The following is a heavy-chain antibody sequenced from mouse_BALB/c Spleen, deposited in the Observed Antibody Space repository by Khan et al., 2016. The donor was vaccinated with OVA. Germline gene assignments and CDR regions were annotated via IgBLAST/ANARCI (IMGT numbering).Heavy chain of an antibody. Sequence: EVELVESGGGLVQPGGSLRLSCATSGFTFTDYYITWVRQPPGKALEWLGFIRHKANGYSTEYIASVKGRFTVSRDNSQSIVYLKMNTLRAEDSATYYCARETVVDIYWYLDVWGAGTTVTVSS. CDR2: IRHKANGYST. D-gene: IGHD1-1*01. J-gene: IGHJ1*01. V-gene: IGHV7-3*02. CDR1: GFTFTDYY. CDR3: ARETVVDIYWYLDV.